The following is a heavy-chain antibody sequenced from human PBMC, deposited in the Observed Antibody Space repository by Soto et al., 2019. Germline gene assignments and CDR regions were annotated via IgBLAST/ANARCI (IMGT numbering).Heavy chain of an antibody. Sequence: QVQLVESGGGVVQPGRSLRLSCAASGFTFSSYGMHWVRQAPGKGLEWVAVIWDDGSNKYYADSVKGRLTSSTDNSKNTLDREMNSLRAEDTAVYYCARDQYSYGYGSHVYYYSYGMGVWGQGTTVTVSS. CDR1: GFTFSSYG. V-gene: IGHV3-33*01. CDR3: ARDQYSYGYGSHVYYYSYGMGV. D-gene: IGHD5-18*01. CDR2: IWDDGSNK. J-gene: IGHJ6*02.